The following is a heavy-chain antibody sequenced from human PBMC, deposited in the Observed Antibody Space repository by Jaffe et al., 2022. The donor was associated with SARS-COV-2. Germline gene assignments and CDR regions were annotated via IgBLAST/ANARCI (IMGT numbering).Heavy chain of an antibody. V-gene: IGHV3-64*01. J-gene: IGHJ6*02. D-gene: IGHD6-13*01. CDR1: GFTFKNYA. Sequence: EAQLVESGGGSVQPGGSLRLSCAASGFTFKNYAIHWVRQAPGKGLEHVSVISNNGDKTYYANSVKGRFTITRDNAKNTLYLQMDSLRVEDTALYYCASAMSNSWYARPRDIFYSGMDVWGLGTTVTVSS. CDR3: ASAMSNSWYARPRDIFYSGMDV. CDR2: ISNNGDKT.